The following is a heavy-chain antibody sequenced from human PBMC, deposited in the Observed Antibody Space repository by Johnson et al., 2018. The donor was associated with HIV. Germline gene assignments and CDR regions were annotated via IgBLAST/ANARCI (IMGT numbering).Heavy chain of an antibody. Sequence: VHLVESGGGLVKPGGSLRLSCAASGFTFDDYGMSWVRQAPGKGLEWVSGINWNGGSTGYADSVKGRFTISRDNAKNSLYLQMNSLRAEDTALYYCARDPSTAAADSKDAFDIWGQGTMVTVSS. V-gene: IGHV3-20*04. D-gene: IGHD6-13*01. J-gene: IGHJ3*02. CDR1: GFTFDDYG. CDR3: ARDPSTAAADSKDAFDI. CDR2: INWNGGST.